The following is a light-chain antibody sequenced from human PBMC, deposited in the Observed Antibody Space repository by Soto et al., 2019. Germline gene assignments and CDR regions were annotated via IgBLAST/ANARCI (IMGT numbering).Light chain of an antibody. CDR2: NNN. V-gene: IGLV1-44*01. Sequence: QSVLTQPPPASGTPGQRVTISCSGSSSNIGSSTVNWYQQLPGTAPKLLIYNNNQRPSGVPDRFSGSKSGTSASLAISGLQSEDEADYYCAAWDDSLNAYYVFGTGTKVTVL. CDR1: SSNIGSST. CDR3: AAWDDSLNAYYV. J-gene: IGLJ1*01.